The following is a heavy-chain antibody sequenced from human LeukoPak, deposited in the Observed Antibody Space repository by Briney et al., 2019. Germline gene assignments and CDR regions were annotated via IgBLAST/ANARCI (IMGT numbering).Heavy chain of an antibody. CDR3: AREEDEGRPHPMIVVVNRLIDI. CDR2: IYHSGST. D-gene: IGHD3-22*01. J-gene: IGHJ3*02. V-gene: IGHV4-38-2*02. Sequence: SETLSLTCTVSGYSISSGYYWGWIRQPPGKGLEWIGSIYHSGSTYYNPSLKSRVTISVDTSKNQFSLKLSSVTAADTAVYYCAREEDEGRPHPMIVVVNRLIDIWGQGTMVTVSS. CDR1: GYSISSGYY.